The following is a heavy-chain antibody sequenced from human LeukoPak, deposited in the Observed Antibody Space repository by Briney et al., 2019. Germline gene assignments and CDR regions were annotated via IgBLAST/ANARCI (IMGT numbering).Heavy chain of an antibody. D-gene: IGHD6-19*01. J-gene: IGHJ6*02. Sequence: GASVKVSCKASGYTFTSYGISWVRQAPGQGLEWMGWISAYNGNTNYAQKLQGRVTMTTDTSTSTAYMELRSLRSDDTAVYYCASVYPREAVAGTVSFYYYGMDVWGQGTTVTVSS. CDR3: ASVYPREAVAGTVSFYYYGMDV. V-gene: IGHV1-18*01. CDR1: GYTFTSYG. CDR2: ISAYNGNT.